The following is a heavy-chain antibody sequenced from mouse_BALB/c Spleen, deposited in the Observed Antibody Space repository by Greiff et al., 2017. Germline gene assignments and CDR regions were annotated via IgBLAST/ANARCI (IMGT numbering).Heavy chain of an antibody. D-gene: IGHD2-1*01. J-gene: IGHJ3*01. Sequence: VQLQQSGPGLVKPSQSLSLTCTVTGYSITSDYAWNWIRQFPGNKLEWMGYISYSGSTSYNPSLKSRISITRDTSKNQFFLQLNSVTTEDTATYYCARGKYYGNYAWFAYWGQGTLVTVSA. CDR3: ARGKYYGNYAWFAY. CDR2: ISYSGST. CDR1: GYSITSDYA. V-gene: IGHV3-2*02.